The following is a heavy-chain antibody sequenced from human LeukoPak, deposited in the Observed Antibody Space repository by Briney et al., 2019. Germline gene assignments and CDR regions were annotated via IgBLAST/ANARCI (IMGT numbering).Heavy chain of an antibody. V-gene: IGHV4-30-2*05. CDR2: IYHSGST. D-gene: IGHD3-10*01. J-gene: IGHJ4*02. Sequence: PSQTLSLTCAVSGGSISSGGYSWSWIRQPPGKGLEWIGYIYHSGSTYYNPSLKSRVTISVDTSKNQFSLKLSSVTAADTAVYYCANSGSFGPLPTGWGQGTLVTVSS. CDR1: GGSISSGGYS. CDR3: ANSGSFGPLPTG.